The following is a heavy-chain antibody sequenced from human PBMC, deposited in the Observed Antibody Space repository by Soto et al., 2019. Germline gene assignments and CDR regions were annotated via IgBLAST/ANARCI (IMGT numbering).Heavy chain of an antibody. D-gene: IGHD1-1*01. V-gene: IGHV3-11*01. CDR3: ASSNNNAPGDLDV. J-gene: IGHJ6*02. CDR1: GFTFSDYA. CDR2: IRSSGTNT. Sequence: QVQLVESGGGLVEPGGFLRLSCAASGFTFSDYAMNWIRQAPGKGLEWVAYIRSSGTNTYYADSVKGRFTISRDNAKNTLYLQMNSLRAEDTAVYYCASSNNNAPGDLDVWGQGTTVTVSS.